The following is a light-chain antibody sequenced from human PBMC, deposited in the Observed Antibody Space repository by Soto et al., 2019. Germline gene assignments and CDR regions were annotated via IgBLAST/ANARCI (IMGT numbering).Light chain of an antibody. CDR1: RSISNY. V-gene: IGKV1-39*01. CDR2: GAS. Sequence: DIQMTQSQSSLSASVGDAVSLTCRASRSISNYLNWYQQKPGRAPKLLISGASSLQRGVPSRFRGSGSGTTFTLTITSLQPDDVAIYFCQQSYTAPYPFGPGTKVEIK. CDR3: QQSYTAPYP. J-gene: IGKJ3*01.